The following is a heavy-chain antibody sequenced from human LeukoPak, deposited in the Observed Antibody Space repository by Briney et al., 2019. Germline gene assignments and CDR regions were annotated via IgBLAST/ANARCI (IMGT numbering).Heavy chain of an antibody. CDR2: IYYSGST. J-gene: IGHJ1*01. V-gene: IGHV4-59*01. D-gene: IGHD6-19*01. CDR1: GGSISSYY. CDR3: ARGGWYPESFQH. Sequence: PSETLSLTCTVSGGSISSYYWSWIRQPPGKGPEWIGYIYYSGSTNYNPSLKSRVTISVDTSKNQFSLKLSSVTAADTAVYYCARGGWYPESFQHWGQGALVTVSS.